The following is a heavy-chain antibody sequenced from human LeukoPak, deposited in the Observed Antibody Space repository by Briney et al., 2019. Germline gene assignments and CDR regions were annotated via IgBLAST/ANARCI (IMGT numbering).Heavy chain of an antibody. Sequence: GASLKISCKGSGYSFPNSWSGGLRELTGKGLWRMGIIYPGDTDTRYNPSFQGQVTISSDKSISTAYLQWSSLKASDTAMYYCARVTYSGYGFGDPGYWGQGTLVTVSS. CDR3: ARVTYSGYGFGDPGY. D-gene: IGHD5-12*01. V-gene: IGHV5-51*01. CDR1: GYSFPNSW. CDR2: IYPGDTDT. J-gene: IGHJ4*02.